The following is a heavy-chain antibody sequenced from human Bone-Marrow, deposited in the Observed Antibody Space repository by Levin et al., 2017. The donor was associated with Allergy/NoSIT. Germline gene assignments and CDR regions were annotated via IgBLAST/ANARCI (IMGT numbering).Heavy chain of an antibody. CDR3: AKEVAVALDV. V-gene: IGHV3-23*01. CDR1: GFTFSSYS. J-gene: IGHJ6*02. CDR2: ITGSGRTT. D-gene: IGHD6-19*01. Sequence: LSLTCAASGFTFSSYSMSWVRPAPGRGLEWVSHITGSGRTTHYADSVKGRVTISRDNSKNTLYLQMNSLRAEDTAVYYCAKEVAVALDVWGQGTTVTVSS.